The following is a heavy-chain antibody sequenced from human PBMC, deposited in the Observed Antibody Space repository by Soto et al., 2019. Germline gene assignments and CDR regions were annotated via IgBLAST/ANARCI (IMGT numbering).Heavy chain of an antibody. V-gene: IGHV3-23*01. CDR3: ANLYDSSGYHPLPFDY. CDR1: GFTFSSYA. Sequence: GGPLRLSCTDSGFTFSSYAMSWVRQAPGKGLEWVSAISGSGGSTYYADSVKGRFTISRDNSKNTLYLQMNSLRAEDTAVYYCANLYDSSGYHPLPFDYWGQGTLVTVSS. D-gene: IGHD3-22*01. J-gene: IGHJ4*02. CDR2: ISGSGGST.